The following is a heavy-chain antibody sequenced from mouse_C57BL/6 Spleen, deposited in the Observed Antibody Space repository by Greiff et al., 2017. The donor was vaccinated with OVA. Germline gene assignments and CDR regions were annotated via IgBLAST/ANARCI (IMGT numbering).Heavy chain of an antibody. CDR1: GYSFSSSW. V-gene: IGHV1-82*01. CDR2: IYPGDGDT. Sequence: VQLQESGPALVKPGASVKISCKASGYSFSSSWMNWVKQRPGKGLEWIGRIYPGDGDTNYNGKFKGKATLTADKSSSTAYMQLSSLTSEDSAVSFCARYRHHLFDAWGKGTTPTVS. J-gene: IGHJ2*01. CDR3: ARYRHHLFDA. D-gene: IGHD3-1*01.